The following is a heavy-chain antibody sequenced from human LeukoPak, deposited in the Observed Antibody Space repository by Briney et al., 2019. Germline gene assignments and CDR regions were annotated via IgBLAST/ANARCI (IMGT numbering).Heavy chain of an antibody. V-gene: IGHV3-21*01. CDR1: GFTFSSYS. CDR2: ISSSSSYI. CDR3: ARLFGSSWYGGYFDY. J-gene: IGHJ4*02. Sequence: GGSLRLSCAASGFTFSSYSMNWVRQAPGKGLEWVSSISSSSSYIYYADSVKGRFTISRDNAKNSLYLQMNSLRAEDTAVYYCARLFGSSWYGGYFDYWGQGTLVTVSS. D-gene: IGHD6-13*01.